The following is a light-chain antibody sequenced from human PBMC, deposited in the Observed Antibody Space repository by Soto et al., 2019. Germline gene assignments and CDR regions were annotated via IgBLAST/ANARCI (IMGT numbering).Light chain of an antibody. CDR3: QQTYSVPPT. J-gene: IGKJ4*01. CDR2: AAS. CDR1: QSISSY. V-gene: IGKV1-39*01. Sequence: DIQMTQSPSSLSASVGDRVTITCRASQSISSYLNWYQQRPGKAPNLLIYAASTLQSGVPSRFSGGGSGTDFTLTISSLQPEDFATYYCQQTYSVPPTFGGGAKVEIK.